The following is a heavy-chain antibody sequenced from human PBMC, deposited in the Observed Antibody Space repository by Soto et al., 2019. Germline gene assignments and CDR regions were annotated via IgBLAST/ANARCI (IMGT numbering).Heavy chain of an antibody. CDR2: VYYTGST. V-gene: IGHV4-59*01. J-gene: IGHJ4*02. CDR1: GGSISGSY. Sequence: SETLSLTCSVSGGSISGSYWSWIRQSPGKGLEWLGYVYYTGSTNYSPSLRSRVSISADTSKNEFSLRLSSVTAADTAVYFCARSVAVPGAHIDYWGQGTQVTVSS. CDR3: ARSVAVPGAHIDY. D-gene: IGHD6-19*01.